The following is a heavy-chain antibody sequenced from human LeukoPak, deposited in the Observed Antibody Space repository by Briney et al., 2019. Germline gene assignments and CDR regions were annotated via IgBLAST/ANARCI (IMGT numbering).Heavy chain of an antibody. Sequence: ASVKVSCKASGYTFTSYGISWVRQAPGQGLEWMGWISAYNGNTNYAQKLQGRVTMTTDTSTSTAYMEPRSLRSDDTAVYYCARGLISPGYYYYYYGMDVWGKGTTVTVSP. V-gene: IGHV1-18*04. J-gene: IGHJ6*04. D-gene: IGHD2-15*01. CDR1: GYTFTSYG. CDR3: ARGLISPGYYYYYYGMDV. CDR2: ISAYNGNT.